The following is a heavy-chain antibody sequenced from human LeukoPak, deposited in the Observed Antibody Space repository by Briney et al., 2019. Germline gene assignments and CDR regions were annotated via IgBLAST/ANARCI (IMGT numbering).Heavy chain of an antibody. CDR2: IYYSGST. Sequence: SQTLSLTCSVSGGSISSGDYYWSWIRQPPGKGLEWIGYIYYSGSTYYNPSLKSRVTISVDTSKNQFSLKLSSVTAADTAVYYCARGPGLTTRDHWGQGTLVTVSS. CDR1: GGSISSGDYY. D-gene: IGHD4-11*01. CDR3: ARGPGLTTRDH. V-gene: IGHV4-30-4*08. J-gene: IGHJ4*02.